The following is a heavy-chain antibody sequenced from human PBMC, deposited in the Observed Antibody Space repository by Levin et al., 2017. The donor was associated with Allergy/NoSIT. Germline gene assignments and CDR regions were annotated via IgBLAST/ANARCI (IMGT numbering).Heavy chain of an antibody. D-gene: IGHD3-22*01. CDR2: IYYSGST. Sequence: NPSETLSLTCTVSGGSISSSSYYWGWIRQPPGKGLEWIGSIYYSGSTYYNPSLKSRVTISVDTSKNQFSLKLSSVTAADTAVYYCAAYYYDIGEIGGAFDIWGQGTMVTVSS. CDR1: GGSISSSSYY. V-gene: IGHV4-39*01. J-gene: IGHJ3*02. CDR3: AAYYYDIGEIGGAFDI.